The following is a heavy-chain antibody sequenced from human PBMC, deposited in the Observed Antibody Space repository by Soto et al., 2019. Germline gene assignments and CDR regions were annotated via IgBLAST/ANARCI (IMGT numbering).Heavy chain of an antibody. CDR2: ISSSSSYI. CDR1: GFTFSSYT. J-gene: IGHJ4*02. Sequence: RGSLRLSCAASGFTFSSYTMNWVRQAPGKGLEWVSSISSSSSYIYYADSVKGRFTISRDNAKNSLYLQMNGLRAEDTAVYYCARILIIGTTRGPYFDYWGQGTLVTVSS. V-gene: IGHV3-21*01. D-gene: IGHD1-20*01. CDR3: ARILIIGTTRGPYFDY.